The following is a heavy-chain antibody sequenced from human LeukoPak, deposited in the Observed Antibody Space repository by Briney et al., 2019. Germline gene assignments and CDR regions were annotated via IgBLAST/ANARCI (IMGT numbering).Heavy chain of an antibody. V-gene: IGHV3-48*01. J-gene: IGHJ5*02. CDR2: ISSSISTI. CDR3: AKYISAAGEVWFDP. CDR1: GFTFSSYS. Sequence: PGGSLRLSCAASGFTFSSYSMNWVRQAPGKGLEWVSYISSSISTIYYADSVKGRFTISRDNAKNSLYLQMNSLRAEDTAVYYCAKYISAAGEVWFDPWGQGTLVTVSS. D-gene: IGHD6-13*01.